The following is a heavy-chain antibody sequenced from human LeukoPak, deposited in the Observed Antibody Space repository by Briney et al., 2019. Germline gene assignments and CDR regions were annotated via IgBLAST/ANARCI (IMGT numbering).Heavy chain of an antibody. CDR2: IKSKASGGTI. D-gene: IGHD1-7*01. CDR3: TTDEDWNYARKDV. Sequence: GGSLRLSCAASGLIFTNAWMTWVRQVPGKGLEWDGRIKSKASGGTIDYATPVKGRFTISRDDSKSTLYLQMNSLKIEDTAVYYCTTDEDWNYARKDVWGQGATVIVSS. CDR1: GLIFTNAW. V-gene: IGHV3-15*01. J-gene: IGHJ6*02.